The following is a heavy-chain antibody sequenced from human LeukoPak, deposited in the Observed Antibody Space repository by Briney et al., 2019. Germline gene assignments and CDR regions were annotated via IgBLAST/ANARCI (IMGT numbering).Heavy chain of an antibody. CDR1: GFTFSSYE. CDR2: ISSGSSTI. Sequence: GGSLRLSCAASGFTFSSYEMNWVRQAPGKGLEWVSYISSGSSTIYYADSVKGRFTISRDNAENSLYLQMNSLRDEDTAVYYCARDVGIRAAGTRWFDPWGQGTLVTVSS. CDR3: ARDVGIRAAGTRWFDP. J-gene: IGHJ5*02. V-gene: IGHV3-48*02. D-gene: IGHD6-13*01.